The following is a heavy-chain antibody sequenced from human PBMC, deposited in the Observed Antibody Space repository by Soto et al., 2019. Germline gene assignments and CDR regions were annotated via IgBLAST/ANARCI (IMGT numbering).Heavy chain of an antibody. V-gene: IGHV1-69*13. D-gene: IGHD3-22*01. CDR3: ARGFYDSSGYYWYYFDY. CDR2: IIPIFGTA. CDR1: GGTFSSYA. Sequence: EASVKVSCKASGGTFSSYAISWVRQAPGQGLEWMGGIIPIFGTANYAQKFQGRVTITADESTSTAYMELSSLRSEDTAVYYCARGFYDSSGYYWYYFDYWGQGTLVTVSS. J-gene: IGHJ4*02.